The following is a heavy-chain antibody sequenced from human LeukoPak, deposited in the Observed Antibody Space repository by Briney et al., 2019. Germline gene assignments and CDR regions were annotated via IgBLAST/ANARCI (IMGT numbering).Heavy chain of an antibody. CDR1: GFTFSYYG. D-gene: IGHD2-21*01. Sequence: GRSLRLSCAASGFTFSYYGMHWVRQAPGKGLEWVAVISHDGGRPSYADSVKGRFTISRDNSKNTLYLQMSSLGPEDTAVYYCAKGRTIWWWFDASAIWGQGTMVTVSS. CDR3: AKGRTIWWWFDASAI. V-gene: IGHV3-30*18. J-gene: IGHJ3*02. CDR2: ISHDGGRP.